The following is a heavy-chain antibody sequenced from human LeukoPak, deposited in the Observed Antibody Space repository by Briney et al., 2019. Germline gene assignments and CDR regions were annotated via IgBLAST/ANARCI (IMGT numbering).Heavy chain of an antibody. V-gene: IGHV4-39*07. D-gene: IGHD6-13*01. CDR2: IYYSGST. CDR1: GGSISSSNYY. Sequence: SETLSLTCTVSGGSISSSNYYWGWIRQPPGKGLEWIGSIYYSGSTYYNPSLKSRVTISVDTSKNQFSLKLSSVTAADTAVYYCARRRTSAHPAYYSSSWYYWYFDLWGRGTLVTVSS. CDR3: ARRRTSAHPAYYSSSWYYWYFDL. J-gene: IGHJ2*01.